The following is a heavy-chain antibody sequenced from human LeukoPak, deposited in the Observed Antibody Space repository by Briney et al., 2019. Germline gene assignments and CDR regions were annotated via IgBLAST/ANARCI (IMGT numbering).Heavy chain of an antibody. CDR2: IIPIFGTA. Sequence: SVKVSCKASGGTFSSYAISWLRQAPGQGLEWMGGIIPIFGTANYAQKFQGRVTITADESTSTAYMELSSLRSEDTAVYYCARGALLTGVLDYWGQGTLVTVSS. CDR3: ARGALLTGVLDY. D-gene: IGHD7-27*01. V-gene: IGHV1-69*13. J-gene: IGHJ4*02. CDR1: GGTFSSYA.